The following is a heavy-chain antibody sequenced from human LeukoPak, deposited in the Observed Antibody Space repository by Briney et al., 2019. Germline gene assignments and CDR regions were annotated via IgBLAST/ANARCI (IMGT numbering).Heavy chain of an antibody. CDR3: ARLADIVVVPAATQYYFDY. CDR1: GGSISSSSYY. CDR2: IYYSGST. V-gene: IGHV4-39*01. J-gene: IGHJ4*02. D-gene: IGHD2-2*01. Sequence: PSETLSLTCTVSGGSISSSSYYWGWIRQPPGKGLEWIGSIYYSGSTYYNPSLKSRVTISVDTSKNQFSLKLSSVTAADTAVYYCARLADIVVVPAATQYYFDYWGQGTLVTVSS.